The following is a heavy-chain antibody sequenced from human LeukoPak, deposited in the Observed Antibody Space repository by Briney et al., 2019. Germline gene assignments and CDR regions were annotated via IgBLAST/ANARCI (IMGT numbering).Heavy chain of an antibody. Sequence: AGGSLRLSCAASGFTFDDYGMSWVRQAPGKGLEWVSGINWNGGSTGYADSVKGRFTISRDNAKNSLYLQMNSLRAEDTAVYYCAKGGQWLVGYNWFDPWGQGTLVTVSS. D-gene: IGHD6-19*01. V-gene: IGHV3-20*04. CDR2: INWNGGST. CDR3: AKGGQWLVGYNWFDP. J-gene: IGHJ5*02. CDR1: GFTFDDYG.